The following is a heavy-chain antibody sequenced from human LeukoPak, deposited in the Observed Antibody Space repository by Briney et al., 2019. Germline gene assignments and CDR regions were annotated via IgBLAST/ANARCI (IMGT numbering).Heavy chain of an antibody. V-gene: IGHV3-20*04. J-gene: IGHJ4*02. D-gene: IGHD6-19*01. Sequence: RSGGSLRLSCVASGFTFSSYEMNWVRQAPGKGLEWVSGNNWNGGSTGYADSVKGRFTISRDNAKNSLYLQMNSLRAEDTALYYCARDPLMYSSGWSAYYFDYWGQGTLVTVSS. CDR1: GFTFSSYE. CDR3: ARDPLMYSSGWSAYYFDY. CDR2: NNWNGGST.